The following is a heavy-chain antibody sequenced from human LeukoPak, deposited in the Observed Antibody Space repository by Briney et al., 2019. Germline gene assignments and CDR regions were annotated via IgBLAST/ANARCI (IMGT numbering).Heavy chain of an antibody. D-gene: IGHD1-14*01. V-gene: IGHV3-53*04. J-gene: IGHJ5*02. CDR2: IYSGGSP. CDR3: ARAPDSRVGTFDP. CDR1: GFTVSSTY. Sequence: GGSLRLSCAASGFTVSSTYMSWVRQTPGKGLEWVSVIYSGGSPYYADSVKGRFTISRHISENTLYLQMNSLRAEDTAVYYCARAPDSRVGTFDPWGQGTLVTVSS.